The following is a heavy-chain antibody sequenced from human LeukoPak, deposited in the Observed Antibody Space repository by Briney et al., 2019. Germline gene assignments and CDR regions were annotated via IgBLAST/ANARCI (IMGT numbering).Heavy chain of an antibody. CDR2: INHSGST. CDR3: ARGIGSSSQYYFDY. Sequence: SETLSLTCAVYGGSFSGYYWSWIRQPPGKGLEWIGEINHSGSTNYSPSLKSRVTISVDTSKNQLSLKLSSVTAADTAVYYCARGIGSSSQYYFDYWGQGTLVTVSS. CDR1: GGSFSGYY. J-gene: IGHJ4*02. V-gene: IGHV4-34*01. D-gene: IGHD6-13*01.